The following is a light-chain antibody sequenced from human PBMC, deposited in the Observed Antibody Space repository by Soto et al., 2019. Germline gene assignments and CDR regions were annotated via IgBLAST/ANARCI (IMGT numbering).Light chain of an antibody. J-gene: IGKJ5*01. Sequence: EIVISQSPATLSVSPGERATLSCRASQSVSSNLAWYQQKPGQAPRLLSYGASTRATGIPASFSGSGSGTEFTLAISSLQSVDFAVYYCQQYNNWPPITFGQGTRLENK. CDR2: GAS. V-gene: IGKV3-15*01. CDR1: QSVSSN. CDR3: QQYNNWPPIT.